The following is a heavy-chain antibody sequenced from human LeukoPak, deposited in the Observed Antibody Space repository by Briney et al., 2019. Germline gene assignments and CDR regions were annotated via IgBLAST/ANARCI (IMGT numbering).Heavy chain of an antibody. CDR2: ISYSGNT. D-gene: IGHD1-26*01. J-gene: IGHJ3*02. Sequence: TASETLSLTCTVSGASISSGGCYWSWIRQLPGKGLEWIGYISYSGNTYYNPSLKSRVTISVDTSKNQFSLKLSSVTAADTAVYYCARDPTPKDSIVGAKDAFDIWGQGTMVTVSS. CDR3: ARDPTPKDSIVGAKDAFDI. V-gene: IGHV4-31*03. CDR1: GASISSGGCY.